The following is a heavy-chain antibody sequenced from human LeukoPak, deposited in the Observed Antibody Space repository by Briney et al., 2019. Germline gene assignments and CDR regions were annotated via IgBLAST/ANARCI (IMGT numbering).Heavy chain of an antibody. CDR3: ARDKIINWFDP. V-gene: IGHV4-39*07. CDR1: GGSISSNSYY. CDR2: IYYSGST. J-gene: IGHJ5*02. Sequence: SETLSLTCAVSGGSISSNSYYWGWIRQPPGKGLEWIGSIYYSGSTNYNPSLKSRVTISVDTSKNQFSLKLSSVTAADTAVYYCARDKIINWFDPWGQGTLVTVSS.